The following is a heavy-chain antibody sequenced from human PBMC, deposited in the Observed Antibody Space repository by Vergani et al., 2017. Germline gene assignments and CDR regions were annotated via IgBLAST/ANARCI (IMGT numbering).Heavy chain of an antibody. V-gene: IGHV1-46*03. D-gene: IGHD3-9*01. J-gene: IGHJ4*02. CDR2: INPSGGHT. CDR1: GYTFSNYY. CDR3: ARGDYGILTGYRY. Sequence: QVQVVQSGAEVKKPGASVKVSCKTSGYTFSNYYMHWVRQAPGQGLGWMGIINPSGGHTNYAQKFQGRVTMTRDTSTSTVYMELSSLSSENTAIYYCARGDYGILTGYRYWGQGTLVTVSA.